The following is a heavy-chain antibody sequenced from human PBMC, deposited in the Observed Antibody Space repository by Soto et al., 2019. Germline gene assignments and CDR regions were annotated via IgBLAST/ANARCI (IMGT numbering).Heavy chain of an antibody. CDR3: AADGPLYCSGGSCYPGDAFDI. D-gene: IGHD2-15*01. CDR1: GFTFTSSA. CDR2: IVVGSGNT. Sequence: GASVKVSCKASGFTFTSSAMQWVRQARGQRLEWIGWIVVGSGNTNYAQKFQERVTITRDMSTSTAYMELSSLRSEDTAVYYCAADGPLYCSGGSCYPGDAFDIWGQGTMVTVSS. V-gene: IGHV1-58*02. J-gene: IGHJ3*02.